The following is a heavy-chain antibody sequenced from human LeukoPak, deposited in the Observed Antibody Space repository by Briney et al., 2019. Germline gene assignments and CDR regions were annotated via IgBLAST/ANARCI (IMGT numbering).Heavy chain of an antibody. Sequence: ASVKVSCKASGYTFTSYDINWVRQATGQGLEWMGWMNPNSGNTGYAQKFQGRVTMTRNTSISTAYMELSSLRSEDTAVYYCAREGRTGFYYYDSSGYGWFDPWGQGTLVTVSS. CDR3: AREGRTGFYYYDSSGYGWFDP. J-gene: IGHJ5*02. D-gene: IGHD3-22*01. CDR2: MNPNSGNT. CDR1: GYTFTSYD. V-gene: IGHV1-8*01.